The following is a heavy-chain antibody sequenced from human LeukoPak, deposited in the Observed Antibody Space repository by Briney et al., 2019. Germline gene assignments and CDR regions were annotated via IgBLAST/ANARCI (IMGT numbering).Heavy chain of an antibody. CDR1: GFTFHSSA. J-gene: IGHJ4*02. Sequence: RGSLRLSCAASGFTFHSSAMSWVRQAPGKGLEWVSSISDSGDNTYYADSVKGRFTISRDNSKNTLYLQMNSLRAEDTAVYYCAKDPYYYDTAGDYWGQGTLVTVSS. CDR2: ISDSGDNT. V-gene: IGHV3-23*01. D-gene: IGHD3-22*01. CDR3: AKDPYYYDTAGDY.